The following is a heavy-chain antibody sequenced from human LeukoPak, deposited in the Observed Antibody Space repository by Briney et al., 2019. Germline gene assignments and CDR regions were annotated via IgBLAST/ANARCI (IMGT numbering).Heavy chain of an antibody. V-gene: IGHV3-30*02. J-gene: IGHJ4*02. Sequence: GGSLRLSCAASGFTFSSSGMHWVRQAPGKGLEWVAFIRPDESNKYYTDSVEGRFTISRDNSKNTLSLQMNSLRAEDTALYYCAKDKDYFHTGGFDDWGQGTLVTVSS. CDR1: GFTFSSSG. CDR2: IRPDESNK. D-gene: IGHD2-8*02. CDR3: AKDKDYFHTGGFDD.